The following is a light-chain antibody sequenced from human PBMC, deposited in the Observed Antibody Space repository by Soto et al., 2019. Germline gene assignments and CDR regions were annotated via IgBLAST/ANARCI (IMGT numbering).Light chain of an antibody. J-gene: IGKJ1*01. Sequence: EIVLTQSPATLSLSPGDTATLSCRTSQSVTGFLAWYQHKPGQAPRLLIYAAASRATGIPARFTGSGSGTDVTLTISSLEPEDSAVYYCQQRANWPPTWTFGQGTRVEIK. CDR3: QQRANWPPTWT. V-gene: IGKV3-11*01. CDR2: AAA. CDR1: QSVTGF.